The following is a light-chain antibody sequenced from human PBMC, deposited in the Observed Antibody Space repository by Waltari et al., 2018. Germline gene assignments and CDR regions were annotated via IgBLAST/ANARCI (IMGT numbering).Light chain of an antibody. CDR3: ASWDDSHYV. J-gene: IGLJ1*01. CDR2: RNN. V-gene: IGLV1-47*01. Sequence: QSVLTQPPSASGTPGQRVSLPCSGSHANLGSTYLHWYQQFPGMAPKLLIYRNNQRPSGVPDRFSGSKFGTSASLAISGLRSEDEAVYYCASWDDSHYVFGTGTKVTVL. CDR1: HANLGSTY.